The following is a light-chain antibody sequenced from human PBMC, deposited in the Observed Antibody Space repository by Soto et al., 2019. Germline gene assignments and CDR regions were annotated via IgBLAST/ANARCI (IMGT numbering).Light chain of an antibody. J-gene: IGKJ5*01. Sequence: DIQMTQSPSSLAASVGDRVTITCRTSQYVKNYLNWYQQKPGKAPRLLISVASKLQSGVPSRFIGSGSGTDFTLTINRLQPEDFGTYYCQQGYSTPPITFGQGTRLEIK. CDR3: QQGYSTPPIT. CDR2: VAS. CDR1: QYVKNY. V-gene: IGKV1-39*01.